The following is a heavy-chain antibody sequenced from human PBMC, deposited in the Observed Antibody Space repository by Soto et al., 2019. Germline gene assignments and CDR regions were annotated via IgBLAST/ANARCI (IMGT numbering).Heavy chain of an antibody. J-gene: IGHJ4*02. CDR2: IFPIFGTA. CDR1: GGTFSSYA. Sequence: QVQLVQSGAEVKKPGSSVKVSCKASGGTFSSYAISWVRQAPGQGLEWMGGIFPIFGTANYAQKFQGRVTITADESTSTAYMELSSLRSEDTAVYYCARDKTYYYDSSGSYVFDYWGQGTLVTVSS. D-gene: IGHD3-22*01. V-gene: IGHV1-69*01. CDR3: ARDKTYYYDSSGSYVFDY.